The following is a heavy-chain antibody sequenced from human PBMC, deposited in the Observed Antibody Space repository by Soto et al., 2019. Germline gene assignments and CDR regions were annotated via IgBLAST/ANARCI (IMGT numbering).Heavy chain of an antibody. V-gene: IGHV4-31*03. CDR1: GGSISSGGYY. CDR3: ARDRVEWFGELNP. J-gene: IGHJ5*02. D-gene: IGHD3-10*01. CDR2: IYYSGST. Sequence: SETLSLTCTVSGGSISSGGYYWSWIRQHPGKGLEWIGYIYYSGSTYYNPSLKSRVTISVDTSKNQFSLKLSSVTAADTAVYYCARDRVEWFGELNPWGQGTLVTVS.